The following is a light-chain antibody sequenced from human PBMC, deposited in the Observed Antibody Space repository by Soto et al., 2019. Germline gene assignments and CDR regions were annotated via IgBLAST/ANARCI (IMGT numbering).Light chain of an antibody. CDR3: QQFGSSPPWT. Sequence: IVLTQSPGTLSLSPGERATLSCRASQSVSSSYLAWYQQKPGQAPRLLIYGASSRATGIPDRFSGSGPGTDFTLTISRLEPEDFAVYFCQQFGSSPPWTFGQGTKVDIK. CDR2: GAS. CDR1: QSVSSSY. V-gene: IGKV3-20*01. J-gene: IGKJ1*01.